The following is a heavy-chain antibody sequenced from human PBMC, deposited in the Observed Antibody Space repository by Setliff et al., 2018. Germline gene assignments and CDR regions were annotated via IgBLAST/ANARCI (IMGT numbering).Heavy chain of an antibody. D-gene: IGHD2-15*01. CDR1: SIYNHF. Sequence: SIYNHFWSWVRQPPGKGLEWIGYIYSTGSTNYNPSLKSRVAISIDTSKNQFSLKVNSVTAADTAIYYCARGLNSVSWTFAYWGQGSLVTVSS. V-gene: IGHV4-4*08. CDR2: IYSTGST. CDR3: ARGLNSVSWTFAY. J-gene: IGHJ4*02.